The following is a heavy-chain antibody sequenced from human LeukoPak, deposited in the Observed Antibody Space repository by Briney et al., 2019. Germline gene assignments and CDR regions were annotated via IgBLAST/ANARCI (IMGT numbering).Heavy chain of an antibody. V-gene: IGHV1-69*06. CDR2: IIPIFGTA. CDR1: GGTFSSYA. J-gene: IGHJ4*02. Sequence: ASVKVSCKASGGTFSSYAISWVRQAPGQGLEWMGGIIPIFGTANYAQKFQGRVTITADKSTSTAYMELSSLRSDDTAVYYCARVRGIAAAVGYWGQGTLVTVSS. CDR3: ARVRGIAAAVGY. D-gene: IGHD6-13*01.